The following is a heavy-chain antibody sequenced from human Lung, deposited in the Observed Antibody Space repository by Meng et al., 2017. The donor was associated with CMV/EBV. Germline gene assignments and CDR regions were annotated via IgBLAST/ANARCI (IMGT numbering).Heavy chain of an antibody. CDR3: VRGHTYVDFYFYGMDV. D-gene: IGHD2-21*01. J-gene: IGHJ6*02. V-gene: IGHV3-20*04. CDR2: IHGKGRSS. CDR1: GFTFEDYG. Sequence: GGSLRLXCVGSGFTFEDYGMGWVRQGPGKGLEWVSGIHGKGRSSGYADSVKGRFSISRDNGKSILYLQMNSLRVEDTAVYFCVRGHTYVDFYFYGMDVWGHGXTVTVSS.